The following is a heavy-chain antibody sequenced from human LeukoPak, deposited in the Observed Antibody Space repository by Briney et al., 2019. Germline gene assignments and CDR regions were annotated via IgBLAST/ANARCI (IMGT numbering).Heavy chain of an antibody. D-gene: IGHD6-19*01. V-gene: IGHV1-18*01. CDR2: ISAYNGNT. J-gene: IGHJ5*02. CDR1: GCTFTSYG. CDR3: ARDGDLEQWRVTEDWFDP. Sequence: ASVKVSCKASGCTFTSYGISWVRQAPGQGLEWMGWISAYNGNTNYAQKLQGRVTMTTDTSTSTAYMELRSLRSDDTAGYYCARDGDLEQWRVTEDWFDPGGRGTLVPVSS.